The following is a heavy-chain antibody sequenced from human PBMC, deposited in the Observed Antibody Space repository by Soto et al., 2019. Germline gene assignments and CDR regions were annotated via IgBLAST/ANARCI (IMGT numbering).Heavy chain of an antibody. J-gene: IGHJ4*02. CDR1: GWSFSGYY. CDR2: INHSGST. D-gene: IGHD2-8*02. V-gene: IGHV4-34*01. CDR3: ARDKITGLFDY. Sequence: PSETLSLNCAVYGWSFSGYYWTWIRQPPGTGLEWIGEINHSGSTNYNPSLKSRVTISVDTSKNQFSLKLTSVTAADTAVYYCARDKITGLFDYWGQGTLVTVSS.